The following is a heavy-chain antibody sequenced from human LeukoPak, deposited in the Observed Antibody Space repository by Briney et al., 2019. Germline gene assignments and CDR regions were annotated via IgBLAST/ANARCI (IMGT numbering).Heavy chain of an antibody. V-gene: IGHV3-7*04. J-gene: IGHJ4*02. CDR2: IKQDGSEK. D-gene: IGHD3-9*01. CDR3: ARVTWSGDWFFDY. CDR1: GFSFSNYW. Sequence: QTGGSLRLSCAASGFSFSNYWMHWVRQAPGKGLEWVANIKQDGSEKYYVDSVKGRFVISRDNTKNSLYLQMNSLRVEDTAVYYCARVTWSGDWFFDYWGRGTLVTVSS.